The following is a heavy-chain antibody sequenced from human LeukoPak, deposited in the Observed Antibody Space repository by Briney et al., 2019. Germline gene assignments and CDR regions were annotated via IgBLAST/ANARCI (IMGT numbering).Heavy chain of an antibody. D-gene: IGHD2-2*01. J-gene: IGHJ2*01. V-gene: IGHV4-39*07. CDR2: IYYSEST. CDR3: ARGRVPAAIWYFDL. Sequence: SETLSLTCTVSGGSISSSSYYWGWIRQPPGKGLEWIGSIYYSESTYYNPSLKSRVTILLDMSENQFSLKLSSVTAADTAVYYCARGRVPAAIWYFDLWGRGTLVTVSS. CDR1: GGSISSSSYY.